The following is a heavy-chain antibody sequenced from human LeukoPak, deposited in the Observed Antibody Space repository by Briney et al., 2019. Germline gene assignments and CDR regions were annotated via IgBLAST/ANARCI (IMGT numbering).Heavy chain of an antibody. CDR1: GYSFSNYW. D-gene: IGHD6-19*01. Sequence: GESLKISCKGSGYSFSNYWIGWVRQMPGKGLEWMGIIYLGDSDTRYSPSFQGQVTISADKSISTAYLQWSSLKASDTAMYYCASRRMKAVALDAFDIWGQGTMVTVSS. CDR2: IYLGDSDT. V-gene: IGHV5-51*01. J-gene: IGHJ3*02. CDR3: ASRRMKAVALDAFDI.